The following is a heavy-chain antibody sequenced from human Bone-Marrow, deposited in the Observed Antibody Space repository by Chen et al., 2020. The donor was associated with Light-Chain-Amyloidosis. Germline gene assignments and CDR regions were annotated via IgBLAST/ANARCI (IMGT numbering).Heavy chain of an antibody. CDR3: AREVIRLIQGLTNDAFDI. D-gene: IGHD3-10*01. CDR2: IHYTGSA. CDR1: GGSINNDNYF. Sequence: QVQLQESGPGLVKHSQTLSLTCTVSGGSINNDNYFWSWIRQSPGKGLEWIGYIHYTGSAHYNPSLRSRVSMSVDTSKEQFFLELNSVTAADTAVYYCAREVIRLIQGLTNDAFDIWGHGTMVTVSS. J-gene: IGHJ3*02. V-gene: IGHV4-30-4*01.